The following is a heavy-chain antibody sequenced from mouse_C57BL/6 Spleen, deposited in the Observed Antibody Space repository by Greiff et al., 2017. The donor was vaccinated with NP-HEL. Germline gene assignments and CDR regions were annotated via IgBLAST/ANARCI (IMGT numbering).Heavy chain of an antibody. CDR3: ARGGYDYDGYCDY. Sequence: QVQLQQSGAELMKPGASVKLSCKATGYTFTGYWLEWVKQRPGHGLEWIGEILPGSGSTTYNEKFKGKATFTADTSSNTAYMQLSSLTTEDSAIYYCARGGYDYDGYCDYWGQGTTLTVSS. V-gene: IGHV1-9*01. CDR2: ILPGSGST. CDR1: GYTFTGYW. J-gene: IGHJ2*01. D-gene: IGHD2-4*01.